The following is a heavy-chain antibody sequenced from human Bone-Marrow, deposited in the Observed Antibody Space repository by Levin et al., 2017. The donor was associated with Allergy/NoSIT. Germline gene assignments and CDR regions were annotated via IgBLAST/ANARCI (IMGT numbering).Heavy chain of an antibody. V-gene: IGHV4-38-2*02. J-gene: IGHJ4*02. CDR2: VFHTGTT. CDR1: GYSIRSAYY. Sequence: QSQTLSLTCSVSGYSIRSAYYWGWIRQTPGKGLEWIGSVFHTGTTSYNPSLQSRVTMSRDTSKNHFSLQLRSVTAADTAIYYCVRDGGYQLLPLLSYFDYWGQGVLVTVSS. D-gene: IGHD1-26*01. CDR3: VRDGGYQLLPLLSYFDY.